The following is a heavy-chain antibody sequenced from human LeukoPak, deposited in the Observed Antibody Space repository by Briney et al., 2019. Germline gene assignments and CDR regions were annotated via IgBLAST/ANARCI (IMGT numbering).Heavy chain of an antibody. CDR1: GYTFTSYD. D-gene: IGHD6-19*01. V-gene: IGHV1-8*01. CDR2: MNSNSGNT. CDR3: ARTYSSGWYYFDY. J-gene: IGHJ4*02. Sequence: GASVKVSCXASGYTFTSYDINWVRQATGQGLEWMGWMNSNSGNTGYAQKFQSRVTMTRNTSISTAYMELSSLRSEDTAVYYCARTYSSGWYYFDYWGQGTLVTVSA.